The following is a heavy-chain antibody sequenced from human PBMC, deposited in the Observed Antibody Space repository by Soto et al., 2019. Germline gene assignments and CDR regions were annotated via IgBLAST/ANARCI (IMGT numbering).Heavy chain of an antibody. Sequence: SETLSLPCTVSGGSISSYYWSWIGQPPGKGLEWIGYIYYSGSTNYNPSLKSRVTISVDTSKNQFSLKLSSVTAADTAVYYCARGRRYYYDSSGPGGAFDIWGQGTMVTVSS. D-gene: IGHD3-22*01. V-gene: IGHV4-59*01. CDR3: ARGRRYYYDSSGPGGAFDI. J-gene: IGHJ3*02. CDR1: GGSISSYY. CDR2: IYYSGST.